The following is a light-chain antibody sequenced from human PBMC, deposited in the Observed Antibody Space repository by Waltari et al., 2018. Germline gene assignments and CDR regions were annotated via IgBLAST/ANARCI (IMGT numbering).Light chain of an antibody. Sequence: SPGLTQPPSVSVSPGQTAIITCSGDELADKYISWFQQKSGQAPVVVIRRNTGRPSGIPERFSASDSGTTGTLVISGVQAEDEADYYCQSADDSGNHVLFGGGTRLTVL. CDR1: ELADKY. CDR2: RNT. J-gene: IGLJ2*01. CDR3: QSADDSGNHVL. V-gene: IGLV3-25*03.